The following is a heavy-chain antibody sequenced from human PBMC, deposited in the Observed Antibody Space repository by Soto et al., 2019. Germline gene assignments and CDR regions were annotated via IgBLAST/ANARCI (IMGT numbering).Heavy chain of an antibody. V-gene: IGHV3-13*04. CDR2: IGTAGDT. D-gene: IGHD5-12*01. Sequence: GGSLRLSCAASGLTFSSYDMHWVRQPTGKGLEWVSAIGTAGDTYYPDSVKGRFTISRENAKNSLYLQMNSLRAGDTAVYYCARVLRGYSGFEDYYDYWGQGALVTVSS. CDR3: ARVLRGYSGFEDYYDY. J-gene: IGHJ4*02. CDR1: GLTFSSYD.